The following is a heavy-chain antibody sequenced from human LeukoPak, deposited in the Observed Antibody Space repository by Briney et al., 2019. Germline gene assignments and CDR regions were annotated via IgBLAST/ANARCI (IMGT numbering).Heavy chain of an antibody. V-gene: IGHV3-30*02. CDR1: GFMFTAHD. D-gene: IGHD1-26*01. CDR2: IQNDGSDK. CDR3: AKPSGSGVDY. Sequence: PGGSLRLSCGASGFMFTAHDMHWVRQAPGKGLEWVAFIQNDGSDKYYADSVKGRFTISRDSSKNTLYLQMNSLRREDTAVYFCAKPSGSGVDYWGQGTRVTVSS. J-gene: IGHJ4*02.